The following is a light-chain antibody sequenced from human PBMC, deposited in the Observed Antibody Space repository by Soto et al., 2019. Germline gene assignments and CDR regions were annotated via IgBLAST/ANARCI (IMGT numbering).Light chain of an antibody. J-gene: IGKJ2*01. CDR1: QTISSY. Sequence: DIQMTQSPSSLSASVGDRITITCRASQTISSYLNWYQQKTGRAPNLLIYAESSLQSGVSPRLSGSESGTDFTLNISSLQPEDSATYFCQESLTTLRTFGQGTSLEIK. CDR2: AES. V-gene: IGKV1-39*01. CDR3: QESLTTLRT.